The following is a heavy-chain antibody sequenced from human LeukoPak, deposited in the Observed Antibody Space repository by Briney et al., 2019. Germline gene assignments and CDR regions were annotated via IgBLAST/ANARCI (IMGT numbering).Heavy chain of an antibody. Sequence: SETLSLTCTVSGDSINNYYWSWIRQPPGKGLEWIGYIYYSGNTKYNPSLKSRVTISVDTSKNQFSLKLTSVTAADTAVYYCARVDGYVPDYWGQGTLVTVSS. V-gene: IGHV4-59*08. J-gene: IGHJ4*02. CDR2: IYYSGNT. CDR1: GDSINNYY. D-gene: IGHD5-24*01. CDR3: ARVDGYVPDY.